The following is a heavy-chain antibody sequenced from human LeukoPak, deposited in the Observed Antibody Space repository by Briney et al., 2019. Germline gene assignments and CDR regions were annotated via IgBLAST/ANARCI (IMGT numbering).Heavy chain of an antibody. CDR1: GGSFSGYY. CDR3: ARPAAAGTGGDY. Sequence: PSESLSLTRAVYGGSFSGYYWSWIRQPPGKGLEWMGELHNRGSTNHNPSLKSRVTTSVDTSTNQFSLKQSSVTAPDTAVYYCARPAAAGTGGDYWGQGTLVTVSS. D-gene: IGHD6-13*01. CDR2: LHNRGST. J-gene: IGHJ4*02. V-gene: IGHV4-34*01.